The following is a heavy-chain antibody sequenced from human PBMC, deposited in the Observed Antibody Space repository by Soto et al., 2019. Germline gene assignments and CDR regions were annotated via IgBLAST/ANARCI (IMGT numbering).Heavy chain of an antibody. V-gene: IGHV1-46*01. D-gene: IGHD1-1*01. Sequence: QVQLVQSGAEVKKPGASVTVSCTASGFSFTTYYIHWVRQVPGQGLEWMGLIHPRGGGTTYAQKFQGRVTMTMNTDTSTVYMELSSLGPEDTAVYYCARGYNFGLDYWGQGTLATVSS. CDR2: IHPRGGGT. CDR1: GFSFTTYY. CDR3: ARGYNFGLDY. J-gene: IGHJ4*02.